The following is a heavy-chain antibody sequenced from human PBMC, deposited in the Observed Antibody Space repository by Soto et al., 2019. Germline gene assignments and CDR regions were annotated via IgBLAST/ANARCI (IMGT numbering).Heavy chain of an antibody. CDR3: AKDRGGHYGGRSGGVFY. J-gene: IGHJ4*02. D-gene: IGHD4-17*01. CDR2: ISGSGIST. V-gene: IGHV3-23*01. Sequence: GRSLRLSCAASGFTFSNFAMSWVRQAPGKGLEWVSAISGSGISTFYADSVKGRFTISRDNSKNTLYLQMNSLRAEDTAIYYCAKDRGGHYGGRSGGVFYWGQGTLVTVSS. CDR1: GFTFSNFA.